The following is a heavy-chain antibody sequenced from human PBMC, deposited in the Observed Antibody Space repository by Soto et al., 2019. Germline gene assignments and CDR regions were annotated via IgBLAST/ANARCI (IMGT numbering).Heavy chain of an antibody. D-gene: IGHD2-21*02. CDR2: INAGNGNT. CDR1: GYTFTTYA. V-gene: IGHV1-3*01. CDR3: ARGPPLAYCGGDCHLYFDL. J-gene: IGHJ2*01. Sequence: QVQLVQSRAEVKKPGASVKVSCKASGYTFTTYAMHWVRQAPGQRLEWMGWINAGNGNTKYSQKFQGRVTITRDTSARTVYMELSSLRSEDTTVYYCARGPPLAYCGGDCHLYFDLWGRGTLVTVSS.